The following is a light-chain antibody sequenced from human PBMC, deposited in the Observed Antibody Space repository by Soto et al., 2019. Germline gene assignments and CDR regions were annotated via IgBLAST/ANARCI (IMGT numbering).Light chain of an antibody. Sequence: SYELTQPPSVSVSPGQTASITCSGDKLGDKYACWYQQKPRQSPVLVTYQDTKRPSGIPERFSGSKSGNTATLTISGTQAVDEADYCCQAWDSNTAYVFGTGTKLTVL. CDR2: QDT. J-gene: IGLJ1*01. V-gene: IGLV3-1*01. CDR1: KLGDKY. CDR3: QAWDSNTAYV.